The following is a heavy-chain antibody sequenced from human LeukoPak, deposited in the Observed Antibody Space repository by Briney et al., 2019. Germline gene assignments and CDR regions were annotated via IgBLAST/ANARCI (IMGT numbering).Heavy chain of an antibody. CDR3: AREQYGDPRFYTPYFDY. Sequence: PSETLSLTCTVSGVSISSYHWSWIRQPPVKGLEWIGYIYNSGSTNYNPSLKSRVTISVDTSKNQVSLKLSSVTAADTAVYYCAREQYGDPRFYTPYFDYWGQGTLVTVSS. D-gene: IGHD4-17*01. J-gene: IGHJ4*02. V-gene: IGHV4-59*01. CDR1: GVSISSYH. CDR2: IYNSGST.